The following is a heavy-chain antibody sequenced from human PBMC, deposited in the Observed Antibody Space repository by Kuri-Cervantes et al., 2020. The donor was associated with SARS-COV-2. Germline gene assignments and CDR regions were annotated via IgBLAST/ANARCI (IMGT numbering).Heavy chain of an antibody. CDR2: IIPIFGTA. V-gene: IGHV1-69*05. CDR1: GGTFSSYA. CDR3: ATGTFTVTPDY. Sequence: SVKVSCKASGGTFSSYAISWVRQAPGQGLEWMGGIIPIFGTANYAQKFQGRVTMTTDTSTDTAYMELSSLRSEDTAVYYCATGTFTVTPDYWGQGTLVTVSS. J-gene: IGHJ4*02. D-gene: IGHD4-17*01.